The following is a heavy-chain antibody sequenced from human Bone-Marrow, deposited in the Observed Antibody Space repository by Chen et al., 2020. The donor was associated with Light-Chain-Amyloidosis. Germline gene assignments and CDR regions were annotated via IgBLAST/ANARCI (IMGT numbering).Heavy chain of an antibody. Sequence: QVQLQESGPGLVKPSGTLSLTCAVSGGSISSSNWWSWVRQPPGKGLEWIGEIYHSGSTNYNPSLKSRVTISVDKSKNQFSLKLNSVTAADTAVYYCARAVRIAARRAGGYYGMDVWGQGTTVTVSS. J-gene: IGHJ6*02. D-gene: IGHD6-6*01. CDR2: IYHSGST. CDR1: GGSISSSNW. CDR3: ARAVRIAARRAGGYYGMDV. V-gene: IGHV4-4*02.